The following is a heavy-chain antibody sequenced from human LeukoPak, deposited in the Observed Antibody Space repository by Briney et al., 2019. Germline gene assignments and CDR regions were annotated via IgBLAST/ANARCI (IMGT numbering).Heavy chain of an antibody. CDR2: INPNSGGT. CDR1: GYTXTGSY. CDR3: ARQYSSGWCYDY. Sequence: GASVKVSCEASGYTXTGSYLHGVRQAPGQGLEWMGWINPNSGGTNYAQKFQGRVTMTRDTSISTAYMELSRLTSDDTAVYYCARQYSSGWCYDYWGQGTLVTVSS. D-gene: IGHD6-19*01. J-gene: IGHJ4*02. V-gene: IGHV1-2*02.